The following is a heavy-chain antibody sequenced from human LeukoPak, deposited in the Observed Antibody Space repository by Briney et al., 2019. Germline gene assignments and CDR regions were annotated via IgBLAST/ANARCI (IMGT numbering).Heavy chain of an antibody. CDR2: INTDGSST. D-gene: IGHD5-18*01. V-gene: IGHV3-74*01. Sequence: PGGSLRLSCAASGFTFSSYWMHWVRQAPGKGLVWVSRINTDGSSTSYADSVKGRFTISRDNAKNTLYLQMNSLRAEDTAVYYCASGGYSYGYTLDYWGQGTLVTVFS. J-gene: IGHJ4*02. CDR3: ASGGYSYGYTLDY. CDR1: GFTFSSYW.